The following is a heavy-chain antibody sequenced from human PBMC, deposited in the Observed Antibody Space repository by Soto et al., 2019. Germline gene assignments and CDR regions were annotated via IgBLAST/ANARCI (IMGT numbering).Heavy chain of an antibody. J-gene: IGHJ4*02. CDR1: GGTFSSYA. Sequence: QVQLVQSGAEVKKPGSSVKVSCKASGGTFSSYAISWVRQAPGQGLEWMGGIIPIFGTANYAQKFQGRVTITADESKNTLYLQLNSLRAEDTAVYYCAKPGGYCSSTSCPPWYWGQGTLVTVSS. V-gene: IGHV1-69*01. D-gene: IGHD2-2*01. CDR3: AKPGGYCSSTSCPPWY. CDR2: IIPIFGTA.